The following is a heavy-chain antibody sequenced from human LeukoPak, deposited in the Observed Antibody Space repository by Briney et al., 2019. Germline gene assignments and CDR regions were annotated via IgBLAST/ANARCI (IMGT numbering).Heavy chain of an antibody. CDR1: GGSISSYY. CDR2: IYTSGST. D-gene: IGHD3-22*01. Sequence: SETLSLTCTVSGGSISSYYWSWIRQPAGKGLEWIGRIYTSGSTNYNPSLKSRVTMSVDTSKNQFSLKLSSVTAADTAVYYCARDLGSYYDNHYYFDYWGQGTLVTVSS. CDR3: ARDLGSYYDNHYYFDY. V-gene: IGHV4-4*07. J-gene: IGHJ4*02.